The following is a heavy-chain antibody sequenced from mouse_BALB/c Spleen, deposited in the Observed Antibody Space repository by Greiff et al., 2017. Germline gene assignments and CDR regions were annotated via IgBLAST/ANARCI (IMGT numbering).Heavy chain of an antibody. CDR3: ASLYDGYPLYAMDY. Sequence: EVKLMESGGDLVKPGGSLKLSCAASGFTFSSYAMSWVRQFPEKRLEWVAEISSGGSYTYYPDTVTGRFTISRDNAKNTPYLEMSSLRSEDTAMYYCASLYDGYPLYAMDYWGQGTSVTVSS. CDR2: ISSGGSYT. V-gene: IGHV5-9-4*01. J-gene: IGHJ4*01. CDR1: GFTFSSYA. D-gene: IGHD2-3*01.